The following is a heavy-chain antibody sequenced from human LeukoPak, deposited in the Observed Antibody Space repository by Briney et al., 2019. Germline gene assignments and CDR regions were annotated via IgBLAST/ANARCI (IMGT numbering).Heavy chain of an antibody. Sequence: SETLSLTCTVSGGSISSSSYYWGWIRQPPGKGLEWIGSIYYSGSTYYNPSLKSRVTISVDTSKNQFSLKLSSVTAADTALYYCARDTRVTIFFRYYYYYYMDVWGKGTTVTVSS. CDR2: IYYSGST. CDR3: ARDTRVTIFFRYYYYYYMDV. D-gene: IGHD4-17*01. V-gene: IGHV4-39*07. J-gene: IGHJ6*03. CDR1: GGSISSSSYY.